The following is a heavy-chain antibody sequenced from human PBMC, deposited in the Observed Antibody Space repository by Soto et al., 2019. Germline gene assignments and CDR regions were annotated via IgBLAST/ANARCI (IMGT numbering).Heavy chain of an antibody. CDR1: GGTFSSYA. D-gene: IGHD5-12*01. V-gene: IGHV1-69*06. CDR3: ARDKVMATITEFGY. CDR2: IIPMFNTT. Sequence: QVQLVQSGTEVKKPGSSVKVSCKASGGTFSSYAISWVRQAPGQGLEWMGGIIPMFNTTNYAQRFQGRVTITADKSTSTAYRKLKSLRSEVTAVYYFARDKVMATITEFGYWGQGTLVTVSS. J-gene: IGHJ4*02.